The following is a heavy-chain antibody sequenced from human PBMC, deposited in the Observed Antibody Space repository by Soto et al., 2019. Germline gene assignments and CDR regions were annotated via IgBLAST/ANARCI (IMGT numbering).Heavy chain of an antibody. D-gene: IGHD3-16*01. Sequence: QVQLVQSGAEVKKPGSSVKVSCKASGGTFSSYTISWVRQAPGQGLEWMGRIIPILGIANYAQKFQGRVTITADKSTSTAYMELSSLRSDDTAVYYCARDVMITFGGVTSRGAFHIWGQGTMVTVSS. V-gene: IGHV1-69*08. CDR2: IIPILGIA. J-gene: IGHJ3*02. CDR3: ARDVMITFGGVTSRGAFHI. CDR1: GGTFSSYT.